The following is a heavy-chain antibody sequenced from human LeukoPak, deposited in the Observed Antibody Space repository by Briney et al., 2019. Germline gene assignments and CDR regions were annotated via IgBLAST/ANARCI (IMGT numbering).Heavy chain of an antibody. V-gene: IGHV4-39*01. CDR2: IYDSGST. CDR3: ARQGTAYNWNDRPIDY. D-gene: IGHD1-1*01. Sequence: SETLSLTCTVSDGSISSSSYYWGWILQPPGKGLEGTGSIYDSGSTYYNPSLKSRVTISVDTSKNQFSLKLSSVTAADTAVYYCARQGTAYNWNDRPIDYWGQGTLVTVSS. J-gene: IGHJ4*02. CDR1: DGSISSSSYY.